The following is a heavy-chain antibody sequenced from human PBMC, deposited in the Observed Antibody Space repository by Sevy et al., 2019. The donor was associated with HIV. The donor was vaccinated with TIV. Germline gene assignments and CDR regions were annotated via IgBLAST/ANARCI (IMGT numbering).Heavy chain of an antibody. D-gene: IGHD3-10*01. Sequence: SDTLSLTCTVSGGSISSYYWSWIRQPPGKGLEWIGYIYYSGSTNYNPSLKSRVTISVDTSKNQFSLKLSSVTAADTAVYYCARAIIPWRTMVRGVTFDYWGQGTLVTVSS. CDR1: GGSISSYY. CDR2: IYYSGST. J-gene: IGHJ4*02. V-gene: IGHV4-59*01. CDR3: ARAIIPWRTMVRGVTFDY.